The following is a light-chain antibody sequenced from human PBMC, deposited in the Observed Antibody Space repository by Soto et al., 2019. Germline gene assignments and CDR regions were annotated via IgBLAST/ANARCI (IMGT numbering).Light chain of an antibody. CDR1: SSDIGSYNF. Sequence: QSALTQPASVSGSPGQSITISCTGTSSDIGSYNFVSWYQQHPGKAPKYMIYEVSKRPSGISNRFSGSKSGNTASLTISGLQAEDEADYYCCSYVLTGTCVFGGGTKLTVL. V-gene: IGLV2-23*02. J-gene: IGLJ3*02. CDR3: CSYVLTGTCV. CDR2: EVS.